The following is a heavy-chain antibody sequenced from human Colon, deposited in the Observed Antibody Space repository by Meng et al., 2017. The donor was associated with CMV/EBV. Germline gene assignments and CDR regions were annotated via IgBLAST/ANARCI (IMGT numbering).Heavy chain of an antibody. J-gene: IGHJ4*02. CDR1: GFTFDDYI. V-gene: IGHV3-43*01. Sequence: GESLKISCAASGFTFDDYIMNWVRQAPGKGLEWVAVISWDGSSKTYADSVRGRFTVSRDNSNNSLVLQLNSLRTEDTALYFCAKGTAATTVPDFDFWGQGTLVTVSS. CDR2: ISWDGSSK. CDR3: AKGTAATTVPDFDF. D-gene: IGHD4-17*01.